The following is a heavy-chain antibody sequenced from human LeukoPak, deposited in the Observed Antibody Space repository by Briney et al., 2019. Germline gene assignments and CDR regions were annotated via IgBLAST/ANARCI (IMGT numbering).Heavy chain of an antibody. CDR1: RFIFRSYG. V-gene: IGHV3-30*18. D-gene: IGHD1-26*01. Sequence: PGRSLRLSCASSRFIFRSYGMDWVRQAPGKGLEWVAVISYDGSNKYYADSVKGRFTISRDNSKNSLYLQMNSLRAEDTAVYYCAKDREGIVGDTYFDYWGQGTLVTVSS. CDR2: ISYDGSNK. J-gene: IGHJ4*02. CDR3: AKDREGIVGDTYFDY.